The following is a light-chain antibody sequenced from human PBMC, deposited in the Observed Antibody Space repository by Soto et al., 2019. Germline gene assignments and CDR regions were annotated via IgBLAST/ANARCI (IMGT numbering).Light chain of an antibody. V-gene: IGKV1-39*01. Sequence: IQMTQSPSSLSASVGDSVTVTCRSSQSINLYLNRYQQKPVKAPTLLIYGASSLQSWVPSSFTGGGARTDVTLTISSLQPEDFATDYCQQSSRSPYTFGQGTKLEIK. CDR3: QQSSRSPYT. CDR1: QSINLY. J-gene: IGKJ2*01. CDR2: GAS.